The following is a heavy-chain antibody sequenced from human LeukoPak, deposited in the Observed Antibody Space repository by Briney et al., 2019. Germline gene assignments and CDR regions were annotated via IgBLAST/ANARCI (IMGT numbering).Heavy chain of an antibody. V-gene: IGHV4-59*01. D-gene: IGHD5-18*01. CDR1: GGSISSYY. J-gene: IGHJ6*02. CDR3: ARDHGYSYGYYYGMDV. CDR2: IYYSGST. Sequence: SETLSLTCTVSGGSISSYYWSWIRQPPGKGLEWIGHIYYSGSTNYNPSLKTRVTISVDTSKKQFSLKLTSVTAADTAVYYCARDHGYSYGYYYGMDVWGQGTTVTVSS.